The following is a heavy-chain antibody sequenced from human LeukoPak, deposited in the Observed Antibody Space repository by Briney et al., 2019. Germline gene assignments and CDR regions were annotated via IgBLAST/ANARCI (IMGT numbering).Heavy chain of an antibody. CDR1: GFTFSNAW. Sequence: GGSLRLPCAASGFTFSNAWMNWVRQAPGKGLEWVGRIKSKTDGGTTDYAAPVKGRFTISRDDSKNTLYLQMNSLKTEDTAVYYCTTDYGGNPNIDYWGQGTLVTVSS. D-gene: IGHD4-23*01. V-gene: IGHV3-15*07. J-gene: IGHJ4*02. CDR3: TTDYGGNPNIDY. CDR2: IKSKTDGGTT.